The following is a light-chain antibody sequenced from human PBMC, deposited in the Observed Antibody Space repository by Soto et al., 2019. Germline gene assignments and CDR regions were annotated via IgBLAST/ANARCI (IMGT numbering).Light chain of an antibody. CDR1: SYNIGNNY. V-gene: IGLV1-51*01. Sequence: QSVLTQSPSVSAAPGQKVTISCSGSSYNIGNNYVSWYQQLPGTAPKLLIYDNNKRPSGIPDRFSGSKSGTSGTLDITGLQTGDEADYYCATWDGSLAGEVFGGGTKLTVL. CDR2: DNN. CDR3: ATWDGSLAGEV. J-gene: IGLJ2*01.